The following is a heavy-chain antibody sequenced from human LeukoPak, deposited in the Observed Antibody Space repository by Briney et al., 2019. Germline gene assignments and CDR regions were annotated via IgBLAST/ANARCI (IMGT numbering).Heavy chain of an antibody. D-gene: IGHD3-16*02. Sequence: PGGSLRLSCAASGFTVSSNYMSWVRQAPGKGLEWVSVIYIGGSTYYADSVKGRFTISRDNSKNTLYLQMNSLRAEDTAVYYCARELIDPRAFDIWGQGTMVTVSS. CDR2: IYIGGST. J-gene: IGHJ3*02. CDR1: GFTVSSNY. CDR3: ARELIDPRAFDI. V-gene: IGHV3-66*02.